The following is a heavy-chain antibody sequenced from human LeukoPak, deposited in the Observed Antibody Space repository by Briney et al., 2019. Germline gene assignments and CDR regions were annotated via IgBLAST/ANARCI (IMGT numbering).Heavy chain of an antibody. CDR1: GGSISSSSYY. V-gene: IGHV4-39*01. CDR3: AGTKRGSSGWGGPGRFDY. D-gene: IGHD6-19*01. J-gene: IGHJ4*02. Sequence: PSETLSLTCTVSGGSISSSSYYWGWIRQPPGKGLEWIGSIYYSGSTYYNPSLKSRVTISVDTSKNQFSLKLSSVTAADTAVYYCAGTKRGSSGWGGPGRFDYWGQGTLVTVSS. CDR2: IYYSGST.